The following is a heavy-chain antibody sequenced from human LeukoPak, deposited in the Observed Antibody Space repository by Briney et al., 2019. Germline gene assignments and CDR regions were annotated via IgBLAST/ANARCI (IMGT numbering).Heavy chain of an antibody. CDR1: GYSFTSYG. V-gene: IGHV1-18*01. J-gene: IGHJ4*02. CDR3: ARVPSGGPFDY. CDR2: ISAYNGNT. Sequence: ASVKVSCKASGYSFTSYGISWVRQAPGQGLEWMGWISAYNGNTNYAQRFQGRVTMTTDTSTSTAYMELRSLTSDDTAVYYCARVPSGGPFDYWGQGTLVTVSS. D-gene: IGHD2-15*01.